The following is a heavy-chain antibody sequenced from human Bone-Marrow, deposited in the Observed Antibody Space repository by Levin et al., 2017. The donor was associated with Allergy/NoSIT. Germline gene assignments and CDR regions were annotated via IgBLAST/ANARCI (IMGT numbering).Heavy chain of an antibody. V-gene: IGHV1-8*01. J-gene: IGHJ6*02. CDR3: AASQIVVVTAMDYYYYGMDV. CDR2: MNPNSGNT. D-gene: IGHD2-21*02. Sequence: ASVKVSCKASGYTFTSYDINWVRQATGQGLEWMGWMNPNSGNTGYAQKFQGRVTMTRNTSISTAYMELSSLRSEDTAVYYCAASQIVVVTAMDYYYYGMDVWGQGTTVTVSS. CDR1: GYTFTSYD.